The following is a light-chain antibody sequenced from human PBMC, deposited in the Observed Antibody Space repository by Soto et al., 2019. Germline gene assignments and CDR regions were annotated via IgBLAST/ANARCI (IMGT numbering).Light chain of an antibody. CDR3: QQRSNWPTEFT. J-gene: IGKJ3*01. V-gene: IGKV3-11*01. CDR2: DSS. Sequence: EIVLTQSPATLSLSPGERATLSCKASQSVSSYLAWYQQKPGQAPRLLIYDSSNSSTGNPARFSGSGSGTEFTLTSSSLEPEDFAVYYCQQRSNWPTEFTFGPGTKGDIK. CDR1: QSVSSY.